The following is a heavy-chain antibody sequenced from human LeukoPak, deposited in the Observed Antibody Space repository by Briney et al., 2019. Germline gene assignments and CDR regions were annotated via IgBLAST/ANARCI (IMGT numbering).Heavy chain of an antibody. CDR1: GFTVSSNY. D-gene: IGHD3-3*01. J-gene: IGHJ4*02. CDR2: IYSGGST. V-gene: IGHV3-53*01. CDR3: ARPDPPLILEWPAPYFDY. Sequence: GGSLRLSCAASGFTVSSNYMSWVRQAPGKGLEWVSVIYSGGSTYYADSVKGRFTISRDNSKNTLYLLMNSLRAEDTAVYYCARPDPPLILEWPAPYFDYWGQGTLVTVSS.